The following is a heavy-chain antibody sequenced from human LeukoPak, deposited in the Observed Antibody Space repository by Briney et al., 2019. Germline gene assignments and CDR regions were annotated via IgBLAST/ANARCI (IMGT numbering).Heavy chain of an antibody. CDR3: ARHGTHYYDSSGSFDY. D-gene: IGHD3-22*01. CDR2: MYSGGNT. Sequence: GGSLRLSCSASGFTVSSNYMSWVRQAPGKGLEWVSVMYSGGNTDYADSVKGRFTISRDNSKNTVFLQMNSLRAEDTAVYYCARHGTHYYDSSGSFDYWGQGTLVTVSS. CDR1: GFTVSSNY. V-gene: IGHV3-66*04. J-gene: IGHJ4*02.